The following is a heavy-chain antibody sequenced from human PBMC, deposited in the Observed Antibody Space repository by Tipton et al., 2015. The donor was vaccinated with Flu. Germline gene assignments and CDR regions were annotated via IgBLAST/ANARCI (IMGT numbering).Heavy chain of an antibody. CDR2: VYTSGTT. Sequence: TLSLTCNVSGGSINNYYWSWIRQPAGMGLEWIGRVYTSGTTKYNPTLKSRVTMSVDTSKNQFSLKLNSVTAADTAVYYCARGIFSGSSYGAYYFDYWGQGTLVTVSS. CDR1: GGSINNYY. V-gene: IGHV4-4*07. J-gene: IGHJ4*02. D-gene: IGHD1-26*01. CDR3: ARGIFSGSSYGAYYFDY.